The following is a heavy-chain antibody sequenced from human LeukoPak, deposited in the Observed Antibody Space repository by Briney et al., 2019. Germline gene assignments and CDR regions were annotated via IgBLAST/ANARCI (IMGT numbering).Heavy chain of an antibody. D-gene: IGHD1-26*01. CDR2: ISGYNGNS. CDR3: ARGFPMGAITAYYNYMDV. Sequence: APVKVSCKASGYRFTSYGITWVRQAPGQGLEWLGWISGYNGNSNYAQNLQDRVTMTTDTSTSTTYMELRSLRSDDTAVYYCARGFPMGAITAYYNYMDVWGKGTMVTVSS. V-gene: IGHV1-18*01. J-gene: IGHJ6*03. CDR1: GYRFTSYG.